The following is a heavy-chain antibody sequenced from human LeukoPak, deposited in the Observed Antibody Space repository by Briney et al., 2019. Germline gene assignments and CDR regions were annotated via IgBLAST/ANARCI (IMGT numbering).Heavy chain of an antibody. Sequence: GGSLRLSCAASGFTFSSYGMHWVRQAPGKGLEWVAVISYDGSNKYYADSVKGRFTISRDNSKNTLYLQMNSLRAEDTAMYYCAKAYSSSSGDYWGQGTLVTVSS. J-gene: IGHJ4*02. V-gene: IGHV3-30*18. CDR3: AKAYSSSSGDY. D-gene: IGHD6-6*01. CDR1: GFTFSSYG. CDR2: ISYDGSNK.